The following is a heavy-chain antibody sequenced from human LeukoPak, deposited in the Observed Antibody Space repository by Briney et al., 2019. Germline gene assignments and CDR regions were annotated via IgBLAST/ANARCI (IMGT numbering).Heavy chain of an antibody. CDR2: INWNSDSI. CDR3: AELGITMIGGV. D-gene: IGHD3-10*02. Sequence: GGSLSLSCAVSGFTFDDYAMHWVRQVPGKGLEWVSGINWNSDSIGYADSVKGRFTTSRDNAKNSLYLQMNSLRAEDTAVYYCAELGITMIGGVWGKGTTVTISS. J-gene: IGHJ6*04. CDR1: GFTFDDYA. V-gene: IGHV3-9*01.